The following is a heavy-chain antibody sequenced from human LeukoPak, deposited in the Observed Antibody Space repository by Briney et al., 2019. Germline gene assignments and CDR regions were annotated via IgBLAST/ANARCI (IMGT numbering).Heavy chain of an antibody. CDR3: ARAHSSGRIFDS. CDR2: IFYSGTT. V-gene: IGHV4-39*07. J-gene: IGHJ5*01. D-gene: IGHD6-19*01. Sequence: PSETLSLTCTVSGGSIGSSPYYWGWIRQPPGKGLEWIGSIFYSGTTYYNTSLKSRVTISVDTSKSQFSLKLTPVTAADTAVYYCARAHSSGRIFDSWGQGTLVTVSS. CDR1: GGSIGSSPYY.